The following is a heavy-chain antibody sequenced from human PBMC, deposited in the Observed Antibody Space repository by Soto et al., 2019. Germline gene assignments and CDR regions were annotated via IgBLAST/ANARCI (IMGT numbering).Heavy chain of an antibody. Sequence: LRLSCAASGFTFSSYEMNWVRQAPGKGLEWVSYISSSGSTIYYADSVKGRFTISRDNAKNSLYLQMNSLRAEDTAVYYCASLGIAVAGNFDYWGQGTLVTVSS. D-gene: IGHD6-19*01. CDR1: GFTFSSYE. CDR2: ISSSGSTI. CDR3: ASLGIAVAGNFDY. V-gene: IGHV3-48*03. J-gene: IGHJ4*02.